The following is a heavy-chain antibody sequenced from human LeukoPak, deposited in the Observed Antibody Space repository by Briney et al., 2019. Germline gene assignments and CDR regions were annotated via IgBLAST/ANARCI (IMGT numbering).Heavy chain of an antibody. D-gene: IGHD2-15*01. CDR1: GFTFSDYY. CDR2: ISSSGSTI. CDR3: ARSTDTEYCSGGSCYSGAYFDY. V-gene: IGHV3-11*04. J-gene: IGHJ4*02. Sequence: PGGSLRLSCAASGFTFSDYYMSWIRQAPGKGLEWVSYISSSGSTIYYADSVKGRFTISRDNAKNSLYLQMNSLRAEDTAVYYCARSTDTEYCSGGSCYSGAYFDYWGQGTLVTVSS.